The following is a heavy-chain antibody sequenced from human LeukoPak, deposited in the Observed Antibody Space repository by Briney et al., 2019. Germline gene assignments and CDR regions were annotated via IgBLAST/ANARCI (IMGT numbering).Heavy chain of an antibody. J-gene: IGHJ4*02. CDR3: ARDLFDSQYSGGYLSPYCFDY. CDR2: ISSSTTYT. CDR1: GFTFSDYY. V-gene: IGHV3-11*05. Sequence: GGSLRLPCAASGFTFSDYYMSWIRQAPGKGLGWVSYISSSTTYTNYADSVKGRFTISRDNAKNSLYLQMNSLRAEDTAVYYCARDLFDSQYSGGYLSPYCFDYWGQGTLVTVSS. D-gene: IGHD1-26*01.